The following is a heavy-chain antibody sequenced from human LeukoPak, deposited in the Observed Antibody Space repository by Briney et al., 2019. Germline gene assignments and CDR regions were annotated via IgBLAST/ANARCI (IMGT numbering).Heavy chain of an antibody. CDR1: GGSISSYY. D-gene: IGHD2-2*02. Sequence: PSETLSLTCTVSGGSISSYYWSWIRQPAGKGPEWIERIYTSGSTNYNPSLKSRVTMSVDTSKNQFSLKLSSVTAADTAVYYCAREQKIRYCSSTSCYRGPYYYFDYWGQGTLVTVSS. CDR2: IYTSGST. J-gene: IGHJ4*02. V-gene: IGHV4-4*07. CDR3: AREQKIRYCSSTSCYRGPYYYFDY.